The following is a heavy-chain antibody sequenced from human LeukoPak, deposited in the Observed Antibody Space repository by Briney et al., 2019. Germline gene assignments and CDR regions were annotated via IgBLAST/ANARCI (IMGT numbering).Heavy chain of an antibody. Sequence: SETLSLTCAVYGGSFSGYYWSWIRQPPGKGLEWIGEINHSGSTNYNPSLKSRVTISVDTSKNQFSLKLSSVTAADTAVYYCARWWYCSSTSCYESRDYWGQGTLVTVSS. CDR3: ARWWYCSSTSCYESRDY. D-gene: IGHD2-2*01. CDR2: INHSGST. CDR1: GGSFSGYY. J-gene: IGHJ4*02. V-gene: IGHV4-34*01.